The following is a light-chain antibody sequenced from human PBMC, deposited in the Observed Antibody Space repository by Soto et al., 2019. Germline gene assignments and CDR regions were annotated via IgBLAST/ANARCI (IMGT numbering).Light chain of an antibody. J-gene: IGLJ1*01. CDR3: NSYTSNSTFV. Sequence: QSALTQPASVSGSPGQSITISCTGTSSDVGGYNYVSWYQQHPGKAPKLMIYGVTNRPSGVSSRFSGSRSGNTASLTISGLQAEYEAEYFCNSYTSNSTFVFGPGTKLTVL. CDR2: GVT. CDR1: SSDVGGYNY. V-gene: IGLV2-14*01.